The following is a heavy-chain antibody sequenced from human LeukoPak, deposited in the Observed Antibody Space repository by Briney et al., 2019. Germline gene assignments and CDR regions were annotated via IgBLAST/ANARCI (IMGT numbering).Heavy chain of an antibody. V-gene: IGHV4-34*01. D-gene: IGHD4-17*01. CDR3: ARLRPTVTIDY. CDR2: INHSGST. Sequence: SETLSLTCAVYGGSFSVYYWSWIRQPPGKGLEWIGEINHSGSTNYNPSLKSRVTISVDTSKNQFSLKLSSVTAADTAVYYCARLRPTVTIDYWGQGTLVTVSS. J-gene: IGHJ4*02. CDR1: GGSFSVYY.